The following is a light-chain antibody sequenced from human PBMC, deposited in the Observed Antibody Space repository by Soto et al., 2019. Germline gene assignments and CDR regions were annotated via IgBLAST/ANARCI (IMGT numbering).Light chain of an antibody. CDR1: LSISNK. Sequence: EIVMTQSPATLSMSPGERATLSCRASLSISNKVAWYQQKPGQAPRLLIYGASTRATGVPARFSGSGSGTEFTLSISSLQSEHVAVYYCQQYNSWPLTFGGGTKVEIK. V-gene: IGKV3-15*01. CDR2: GAS. CDR3: QQYNSWPLT. J-gene: IGKJ4*01.